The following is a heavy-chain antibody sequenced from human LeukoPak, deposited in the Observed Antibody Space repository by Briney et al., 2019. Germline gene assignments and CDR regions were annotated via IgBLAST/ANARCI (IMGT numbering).Heavy chain of an antibody. V-gene: IGHV3-21*01. CDR2: ISSSSSYI. Sequence: GGSLRLSCAASGFTFSSYSMNWVRQAPGKGLEWVSSISSSSSYIYYADSVKGRFTISRDNAKNSLYLQMNSLRAEDTAVYYCARAPSSYYGSGSYYIPYYFDYWGQGTLVTVSS. CDR3: ARAPSSYYGSGSYYIPYYFDY. J-gene: IGHJ4*02. D-gene: IGHD3-10*01. CDR1: GFTFSSYS.